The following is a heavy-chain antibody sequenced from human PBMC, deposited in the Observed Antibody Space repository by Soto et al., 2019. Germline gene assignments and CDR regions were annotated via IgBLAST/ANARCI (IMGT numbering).Heavy chain of an antibody. D-gene: IGHD6-6*01. J-gene: IGHJ5*02. V-gene: IGHV4-30-4*08. CDR2: IYYSGST. Sequence: PSETLSLTCTVSGGSISSSTYYWGWIRQPPGKRLDWIGYIYYSGSTYYNPSLKSRVTISVDTSKNQFSLKLSSVTAADTAVYYCARVVYSSSKRFLARWFDPWGQGTLVTVSS. CDR3: ARVVYSSSKRFLARWFDP. CDR1: GGSISSSTYY.